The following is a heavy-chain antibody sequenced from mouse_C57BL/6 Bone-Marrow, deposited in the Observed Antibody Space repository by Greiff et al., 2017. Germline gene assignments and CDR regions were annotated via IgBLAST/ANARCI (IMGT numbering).Heavy chain of an antibody. D-gene: IGHD1-1*01. V-gene: IGHV1-69*01. J-gene: IGHJ1*03. CDR1: GYTFTSYW. CDR3: ARERYFLYFDV. CDR2: IDPAASYT. Sequence: QVQLQQPGAELVMPGASVKLSCKASGYTFTSYWMHWVKQRPGQGLEWIGEIDPAASYTNYNQKFKGKSTLTVDKSSSTAYMQLSSLTSGDSAVYYWARERYFLYFDVWGTGTTVTVSS.